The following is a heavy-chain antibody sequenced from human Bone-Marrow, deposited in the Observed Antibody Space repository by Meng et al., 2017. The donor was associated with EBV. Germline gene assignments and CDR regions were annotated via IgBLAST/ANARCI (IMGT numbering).Heavy chain of an antibody. V-gene: IGHV2-5*02. J-gene: IGHJ4*02. CDR2: IYWDDDK. Sequence: QIHLKGSGPTLVKPTQTLTLTCTFAGFSLSTRGVGVGWIRQPPGKALEWLAVIYWDDDKRYSPSLKSRLTITKDTSKKQVVLTMTNMDPVDAATYYCAHLIAARPFDYWGQGTLVTVSS. D-gene: IGHD6-6*01. CDR3: AHLIAARPFDY. CDR1: GFSLSTRGVG.